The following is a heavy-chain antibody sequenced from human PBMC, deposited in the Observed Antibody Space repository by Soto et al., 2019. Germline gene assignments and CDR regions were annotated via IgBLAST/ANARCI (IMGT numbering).Heavy chain of an antibody. CDR1: GFSLSNARMG. Sequence: QVTLKESGPVLVKPTETLTLTCTVSGFSLSNARMGVSWIRQPPGKALEWLAHIFSNDEKSYSTSLKSRLTISKDTSKSQVVLTMTNMDPVDTATYYCARITGDPYPYYYGMDVWGQGTTVTVSS. CDR2: IFSNDEK. V-gene: IGHV2-26*01. J-gene: IGHJ6*02. D-gene: IGHD7-27*01. CDR3: ARITGDPYPYYYGMDV.